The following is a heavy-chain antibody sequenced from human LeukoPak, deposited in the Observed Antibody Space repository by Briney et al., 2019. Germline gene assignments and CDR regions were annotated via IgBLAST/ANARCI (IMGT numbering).Heavy chain of an antibody. CDR2: INHSGST. CDR3: ARKDDILTGYTPNGMDV. D-gene: IGHD3-9*01. CDR1: GGSFSGYY. Sequence: SETLSLTCAVYGGSFSGYYRSWIGQPPGKGLEWIGEINHSGSTNYNPSLKSRVTISVDTSKNQFSLKLSSVTAADTAVYYCARKDDILTGYTPNGMDVWGQGTTITVSS. J-gene: IGHJ6*02. V-gene: IGHV4-34*01.